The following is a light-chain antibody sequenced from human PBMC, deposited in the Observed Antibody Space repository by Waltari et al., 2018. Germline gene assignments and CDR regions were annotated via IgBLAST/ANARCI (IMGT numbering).Light chain of an antibody. V-gene: IGKV3-11*01. Sequence: EIVLTQSPATLSLSAGESATLSCRASQSVFNYLAWYQQKPGQAPRLLIYDTSKRATGIPARFSGSGSGTDFTLTISNLEAEDFGLYFCQQGSVLPLTFGGGTKVDIK. CDR3: QQGSVLPLT. CDR2: DTS. J-gene: IGKJ4*01. CDR1: QSVFNY.